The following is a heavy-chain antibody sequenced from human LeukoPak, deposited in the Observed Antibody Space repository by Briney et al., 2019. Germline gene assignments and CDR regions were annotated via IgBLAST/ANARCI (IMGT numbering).Heavy chain of an antibody. Sequence: SETLSLTCTVSGGSISSDYWSWIRQPPGKGLEWIGYISYNGNTNYNPSLKSRVTISVDTSKTQFSLRVRSMTAADTAVYYCARGQGGSSWYRYWGQGTLVTVSS. D-gene: IGHD6-13*01. V-gene: IGHV4-59*01. CDR2: ISYNGNT. CDR3: ARGQGGSSWYRY. CDR1: GGSISSDY. J-gene: IGHJ4*02.